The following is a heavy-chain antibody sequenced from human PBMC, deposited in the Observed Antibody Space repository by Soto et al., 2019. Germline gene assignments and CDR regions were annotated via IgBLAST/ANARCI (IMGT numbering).Heavy chain of an antibody. V-gene: IGHV4-30-2*01. CDR3: ARGPYSYGSGSNGYYGMDV. CDR1: GGSISSGGYS. J-gene: IGHJ6*02. Sequence: QLQLQESGSGLVKPSQTLSLTCAVSGGSISSGGYSWSWIRQPPGKGLEWIGYIYHSGSTYYNPSLRSRVTTSVDRSKNQFSLKLSSVTAADTAVYYCARGPYSYGSGSNGYYGMDVWGQGTTVTVSS. CDR2: IYHSGST. D-gene: IGHD3-10*01.